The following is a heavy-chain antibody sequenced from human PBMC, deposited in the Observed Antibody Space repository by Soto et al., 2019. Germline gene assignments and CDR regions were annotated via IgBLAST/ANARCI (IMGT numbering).Heavy chain of an antibody. Sequence: YETLSLTCTVPGGSLSSYYWNWIRQTPGKGLEWIEYIYNTGSTTYSPSLKSRVTISVNTSKNQLSLKLSSVTAADTAVDYCARAGSGYSFDYWGQGPLVTVSS. CDR3: ARAGSGYSFDY. CDR2: IYNTGST. CDR1: GGSLSSYY. J-gene: IGHJ4*02. D-gene: IGHD3-9*01. V-gene: IGHV4-59*01.